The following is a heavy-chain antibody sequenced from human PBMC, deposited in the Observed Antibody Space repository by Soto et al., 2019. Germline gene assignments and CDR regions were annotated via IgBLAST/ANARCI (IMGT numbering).Heavy chain of an antibody. CDR1: GGSISSYY. V-gene: IGHV4-59*01. J-gene: IGHJ5*02. D-gene: IGHD6-13*01. CDR3: ARARYSRDWFDP. Sequence: SETLSLTCTVSGGSISSYYWSWIRQPPGKGLEWIGYIYYSGSTNYNPSLKSRVTISVDTSKNQFSLKLSSVTAADTDVYYCARARYSRDWFDPWGQGTLVTVPQ. CDR2: IYYSGST.